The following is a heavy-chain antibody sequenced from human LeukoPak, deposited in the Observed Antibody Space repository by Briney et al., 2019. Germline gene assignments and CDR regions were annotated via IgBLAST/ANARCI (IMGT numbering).Heavy chain of an antibody. CDR3: ARGHCSSTSCYLGGRSYFDY. CDR1: GGSFSDYY. CDR2: IHHSGST. V-gene: IGHV4-34*01. D-gene: IGHD2-2*01. Sequence: PSETLSLTCAVYGGSFSDYYWSWIRQPPGKGLEWIGEIHHSGSTNYNPSLKSRVTISVDTSKNQFSLKLSSVTAADTAVYYCARGHCSSTSCYLGGRSYFDYWGQGTLVTVSS. J-gene: IGHJ4*02.